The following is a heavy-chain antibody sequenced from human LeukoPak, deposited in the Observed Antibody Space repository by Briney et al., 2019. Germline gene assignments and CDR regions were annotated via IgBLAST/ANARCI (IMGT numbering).Heavy chain of an antibody. CDR2: IYSGGST. Sequence: GGSLRLSCAASGFTVSNNYMTWVRQAPGKGLEWVSVIYSGGSTYYADSVKGRFTISRDNSKNTLYLQMNSLRAEDTAVYYCAAVSAAGTYFQHWGQGTLVTVSS. V-gene: IGHV3-53*01. CDR1: GFTVSNNY. J-gene: IGHJ1*01. CDR3: AAVSAAGTYFQH. D-gene: IGHD6-13*01.